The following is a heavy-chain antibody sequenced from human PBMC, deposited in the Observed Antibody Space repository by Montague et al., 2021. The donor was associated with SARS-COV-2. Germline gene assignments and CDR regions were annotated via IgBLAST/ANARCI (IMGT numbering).Heavy chain of an antibody. J-gene: IGHJ4*02. D-gene: IGHD2-8*01. CDR2: ISYTGST. CDR1: GGSISSPDYS. CDR3: ARQLPSYCATNKCYSYYLDG. V-gene: IGHV4-39*01. Sequence: SETLSLTCTVSGGSISSPDYSWGWIRQSPGQGLEWIGSISYTGSTYYNPSLRSRVSFSMDTSKNHFSLSLSSVTVAATAVYFCARQLPSYCATNKCYSYYLDGWGQGALVTVSS.